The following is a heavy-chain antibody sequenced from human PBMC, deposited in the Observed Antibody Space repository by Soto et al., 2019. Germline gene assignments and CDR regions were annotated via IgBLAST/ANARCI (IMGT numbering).Heavy chain of an antibody. J-gene: IGHJ4*02. D-gene: IGHD6-19*01. CDR2: IYYTGTT. Sequence: TSETLSLTCTVSGGSMSGNYWSWIRQPPGQGLEWIGYIYYTGTTNYNPSFKSRVTMSVDTSKNQFSLKLTSVTAADTAVYFCARGGWYVDYWGQGTLVTVS. CDR1: GGSMSGNY. CDR3: ARGGWYVDY. V-gene: IGHV4-59*01.